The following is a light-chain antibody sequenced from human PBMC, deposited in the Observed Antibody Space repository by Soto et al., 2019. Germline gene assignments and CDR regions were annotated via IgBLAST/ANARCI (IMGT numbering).Light chain of an antibody. CDR2: GAS. Sequence: EIVLTQSPGTLSLSPGERATLSCRASQSFSSSYLAWYQQKPGQAPRLLIYGASSRATGIPDRFSGSGSGTYFTLNISRLEPEDFAVYYWQQYGSSPFTFGPGTKVDIK. V-gene: IGKV3-20*01. CDR1: QSFSSSY. CDR3: QQYGSSPFT. J-gene: IGKJ3*01.